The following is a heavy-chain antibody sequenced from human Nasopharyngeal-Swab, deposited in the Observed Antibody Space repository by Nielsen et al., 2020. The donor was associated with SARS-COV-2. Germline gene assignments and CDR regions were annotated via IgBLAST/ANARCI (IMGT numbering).Heavy chain of an antibody. D-gene: IGHD6-19*01. Sequence: GESLKISCAASGFTFSSYSMNWVRQAPGKGLEWVSSISSRGSYIYYADSVKGRFTISRDNAKNSLYLQMNRLRAEDTAVYYCARRPRSGWYDTDAFDIWGQGTMVTVSS. V-gene: IGHV3-21*01. CDR3: ARRPRSGWYDTDAFDI. CDR1: GFTFSSYS. CDR2: ISSRGSYI. J-gene: IGHJ3*02.